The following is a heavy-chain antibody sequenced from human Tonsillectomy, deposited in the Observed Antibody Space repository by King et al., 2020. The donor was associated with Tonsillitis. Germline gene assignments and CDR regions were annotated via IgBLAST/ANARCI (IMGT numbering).Heavy chain of an antibody. Sequence: VQLVESGGGLVQPGRSLRLSCAASGFTFDDYAMHWVRQAPGKGLEWVSGISWNSGSIGYADSVKGRFTISRDNAKNSLYLQMNSLRAEDTALYYCARYWGGGSGHSPGEDYYYGMDVWGQGTTVTVSS. CDR1: GFTFDDYA. CDR3: ARYWGGGSGHSPGEDYYYGMDV. D-gene: IGHD3-16*01. J-gene: IGHJ6*02. V-gene: IGHV3-9*01. CDR2: ISWNSGSI.